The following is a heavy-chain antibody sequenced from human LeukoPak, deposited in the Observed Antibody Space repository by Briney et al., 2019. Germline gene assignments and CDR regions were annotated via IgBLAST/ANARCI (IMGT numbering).Heavy chain of an antibody. Sequence: GRSLRLSCAASGFIFDDYAMHWVRQAPGKGLEWVSGISWNSGSIGYADSVKGRFTISRDNAKNSLYLQMNSLRAEDTAVYYCARIFVDTDAFDIWGQGTMVTVSS. D-gene: IGHD5-18*01. CDR2: ISWNSGSI. J-gene: IGHJ3*02. V-gene: IGHV3-9*01. CDR3: ARIFVDTDAFDI. CDR1: GFIFDDYA.